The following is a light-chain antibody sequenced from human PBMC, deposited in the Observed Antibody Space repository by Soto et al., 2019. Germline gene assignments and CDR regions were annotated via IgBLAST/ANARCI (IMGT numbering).Light chain of an antibody. CDR1: SSDVGGYNY. J-gene: IGLJ1*01. CDR2: DVS. V-gene: IGLV2-11*01. CDR3: CSYAGSYPYV. Sequence: QSVLTQPRSVSGSPGQSVTISCTGTSSDVGGYNYVSWYQQHPGKAPKLMIYDVSKGPSGVPDRFSGSKSGNTASLTISGLQAEDEADYYCCSYAGSYPYVFGTGTKVTVL.